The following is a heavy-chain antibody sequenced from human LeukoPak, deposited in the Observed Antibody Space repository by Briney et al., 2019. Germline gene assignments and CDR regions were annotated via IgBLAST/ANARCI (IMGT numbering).Heavy chain of an antibody. CDR3: AESEDYDILTGYYPLDY. V-gene: IGHV3-23*01. J-gene: IGHJ4*02. CDR2: ISGSGGST. D-gene: IGHD3-9*01. CDR1: GFTFSSYA. Sequence: GGSLRLSCAASGFTFSSYAMSWVRQAPGKGLEWVSAISGSGGSTYYADSVKGRFTISRDNSKNTLYLQMNSLRAEDTAVYYCAESEDYDILTGYYPLDYWGQGTLVTVSS.